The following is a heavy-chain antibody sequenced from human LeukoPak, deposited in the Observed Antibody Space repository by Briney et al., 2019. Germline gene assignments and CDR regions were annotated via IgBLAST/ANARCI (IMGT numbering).Heavy chain of an antibody. J-gene: IGHJ6*03. Sequence: ASVKVSCKASGYTFTSYDINWVRQATGPGLEWMGWMNPNSGNTGYAQKFQGRVTMTRNTSISTAYMELSSLRSEDTAMYYCARAPEWGKSNYYYYMDVWGKGTTVTVSS. CDR1: GYTFTSYD. CDR3: ARAPEWGKSNYYYYMDV. V-gene: IGHV1-8*01. D-gene: IGHD1-26*01. CDR2: MNPNSGNT.